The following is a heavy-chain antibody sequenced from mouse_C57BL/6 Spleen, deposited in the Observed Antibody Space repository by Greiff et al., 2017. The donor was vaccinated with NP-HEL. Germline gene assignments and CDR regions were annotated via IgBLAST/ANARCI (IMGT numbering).Heavy chain of an antibody. J-gene: IGHJ3*01. CDR3: ARRDTTVVEGSFAY. CDR1: GYTFTDYY. V-gene: IGHV1-26*01. D-gene: IGHD1-1*01. CDR2: INPNNGGT. Sequence: EVQLQQSGPELVKPGASVKISCKASGYTFTDYYMNWVKQSHGKSLEWIGDINPNNGGTSYNQKFKGKATLTVDKSSSTAYMELRSLTSEDSAVYYCARRDTTVVEGSFAYWGQGTLVTVSA.